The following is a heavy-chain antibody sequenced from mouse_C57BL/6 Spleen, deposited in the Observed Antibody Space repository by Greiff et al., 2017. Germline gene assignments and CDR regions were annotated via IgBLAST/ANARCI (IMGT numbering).Heavy chain of an antibody. D-gene: IGHD3-2*02. CDR2: IRLKSDNYAT. CDR3: TTAQATWPGFAY. J-gene: IGHJ3*01. CDR1: GFTFSNYW. V-gene: IGHV6-3*01. Sequence: EVKLEESGGGLVQPGGSMKLSCVASGFTFSNYWMNWVRQSPEKGLEWVAQIRLKSDNYATHYAESVKGRFTISRDDSKSSVYLQMNNLRAEDTGIYYCTTAQATWPGFAYWGQGTLVTVSA.